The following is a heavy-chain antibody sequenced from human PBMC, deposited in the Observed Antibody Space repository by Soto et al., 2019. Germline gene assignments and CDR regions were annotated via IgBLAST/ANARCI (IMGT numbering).Heavy chain of an antibody. V-gene: IGHV3-74*01. D-gene: IGHD2-2*01. CDR1: GFTFSSYW. CDR2: INSDGSST. CDR3: ARDRKYHPPMDV. J-gene: IGHJ6*02. Sequence: GGSLRLSCAAPGFTFSSYWMHWVRQAPGKGLVWVSRINSDGSSTSYADSVKGRFTISRDNAKNTLYLQMNSLRAEDTAVYYCARDRKYHPPMDVWGQGTTVTVSS.